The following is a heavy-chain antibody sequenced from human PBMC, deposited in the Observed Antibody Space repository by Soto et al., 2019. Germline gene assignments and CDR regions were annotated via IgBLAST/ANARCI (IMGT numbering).Heavy chain of an antibody. CDR2: INSDGSSI. CDR1: GFTFSNYW. Sequence: EVQLVESGGGLVQPGGSLRLSCAASGFTFSNYWMHWVRQAPGKGLVWVSRINSDGSSINYADSVKGQFTISRDNAKNTLYLQMSRVRAEDTAGYYCGRGPSGSYRLDHWGQGTLVTVSS. V-gene: IGHV3-74*01. J-gene: IGHJ4*02. CDR3: GRGPSGSYRLDH. D-gene: IGHD3-10*01.